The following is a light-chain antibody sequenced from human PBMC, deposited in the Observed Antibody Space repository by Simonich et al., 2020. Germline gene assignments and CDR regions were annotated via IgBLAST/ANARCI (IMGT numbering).Light chain of an antibody. CDR2: DVS. CDR3: SSYTSSSTWV. CDR1: SSDVGGYNY. V-gene: IGLV2-14*01. J-gene: IGLJ3*02. Sequence: QSALTQPASVSGSPGQSITISCPGTSSDVGGYNYVSWYQQHPGKAPKPMIYDVSRRPPGVSNRFSGSKSGNTASLTISGLQAEDEADYYCSSYTSSSTWVFGGGTKLTVL.